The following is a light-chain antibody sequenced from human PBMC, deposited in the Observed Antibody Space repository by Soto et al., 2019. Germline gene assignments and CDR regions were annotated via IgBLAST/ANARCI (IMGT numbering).Light chain of an antibody. CDR3: QSYDSSLSGWV. CDR1: SSNIGAGYD. J-gene: IGLJ3*02. Sequence: QVVVTQPPSVSGAPGQRVTISCTGSSSNIGAGYDVHWYQQLPGTAPKLLISGNSNRPSGVPDRFSGSKSGTSASLAITGLQAEDEADYYCQSYDSSLSGWVFGGGTKLTVL. CDR2: GNS. V-gene: IGLV1-40*01.